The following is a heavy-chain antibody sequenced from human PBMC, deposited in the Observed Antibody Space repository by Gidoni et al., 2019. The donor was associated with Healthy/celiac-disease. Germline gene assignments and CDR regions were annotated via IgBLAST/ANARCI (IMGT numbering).Heavy chain of an antibody. D-gene: IGHD6-6*01. CDR3: AGHIAARGTYYFDY. Sequence: QVQLQESGPGLVKPSQTLSLTCTVSGGAISSGGYYWSWIRQHPGKGLKWIGYIYYSGSTYYNPSLKSRVTISVDTSKNQFSLKLSSVTAADTAVYYCAGHIAARGTYYFDYWGQGTLVTVSS. CDR1: GGAISSGGYY. J-gene: IGHJ4*02. V-gene: IGHV4-31*03. CDR2: IYYSGST.